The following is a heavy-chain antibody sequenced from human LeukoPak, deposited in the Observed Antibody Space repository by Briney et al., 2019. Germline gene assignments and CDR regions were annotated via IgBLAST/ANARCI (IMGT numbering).Heavy chain of an antibody. CDR2: IYYSGST. D-gene: IGHD6-13*01. Sequence: PSETLSLTCTVSGGSISSSSYYWGWIRQPPGKGLEWIGSIYYSGSTHYNPSLKSRVTISVDTSKNQFSLKLSSVTAADTAVYYCAREESSSPNWFDPWGQGTLVTVSS. CDR1: GGSISSSSYY. J-gene: IGHJ5*02. CDR3: AREESSSPNWFDP. V-gene: IGHV4-39*07.